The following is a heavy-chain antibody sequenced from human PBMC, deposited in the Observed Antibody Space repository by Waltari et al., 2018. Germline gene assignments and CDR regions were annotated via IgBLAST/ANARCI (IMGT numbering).Heavy chain of an antibody. CDR2: AVPIYGAE. Sequence: QVQLVQSGAEVKKTGASLRVSCKIIGDTANTYGINWVRQAPGEGLEWMGGAVPIYGAENYAENFQDRVTFTADESTNTAYMELHRLTSDDTAVYYCAREFGGDWLRGYFDSWGQGTPITVSS. CDR1: GDTANTYG. J-gene: IGHJ4*03. CDR3: AREFGGDWLRGYFDS. V-gene: IGHV1-69*13. D-gene: IGHD3-9*01.